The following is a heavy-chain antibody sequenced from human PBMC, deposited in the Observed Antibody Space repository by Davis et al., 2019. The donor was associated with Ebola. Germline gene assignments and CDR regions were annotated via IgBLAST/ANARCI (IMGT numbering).Heavy chain of an antibody. CDR1: GFTFGDYA. Sequence: PGGSLRLSCTASGFTFGDYAMSWVRQAPGKGLEWVGFIRSKAYGGTTEYAASVKGRFTISRDDSKSIAYLQMNSLKTEDTAVYYCTREVRYFDWYRYYYYGMDVWGQGTTVTVSS. CDR2: IRSKAYGGTT. D-gene: IGHD3-9*01. CDR3: TREVRYFDWYRYYYYGMDV. J-gene: IGHJ6*02. V-gene: IGHV3-49*04.